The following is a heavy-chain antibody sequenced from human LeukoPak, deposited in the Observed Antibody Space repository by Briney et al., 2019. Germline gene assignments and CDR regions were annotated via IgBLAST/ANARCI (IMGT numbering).Heavy chain of an antibody. V-gene: IGHV1-18*01. Sequence: ASVKVSCKASGYTFTSYGISWVRQPPGQGLEWMGWISAYNGNTNYAQKLQGRVTMTTDTSTSTAYMELRSLRSDDTAVYYCAREDPRFGELLLTTRPQGHWIDPWGQGTLVTVSS. CDR1: GYTFTSYG. J-gene: IGHJ5*02. CDR3: AREDPRFGELLLTTRPQGHWIDP. D-gene: IGHD3-10*01. CDR2: ISAYNGNT.